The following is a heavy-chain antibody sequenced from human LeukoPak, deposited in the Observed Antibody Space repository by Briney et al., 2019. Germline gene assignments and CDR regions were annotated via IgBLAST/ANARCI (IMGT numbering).Heavy chain of an antibody. CDR2: IYHSGST. V-gene: IGHV4-30-2*01. CDR3: ARLMAGDILEWLLGWFDP. J-gene: IGHJ5*02. CDR1: GGSISSGGYY. Sequence: PSETLSLTCTVSGGSISSGGYYWSWIRQPPGKGLEWIGYIYHSGSTYYNPSLKSRVTISVDRSKNQFSLKLSSVTAADTAVYYCARLMAGDILEWLLGWFDPWGQGTLVTVSS. D-gene: IGHD3-3*01.